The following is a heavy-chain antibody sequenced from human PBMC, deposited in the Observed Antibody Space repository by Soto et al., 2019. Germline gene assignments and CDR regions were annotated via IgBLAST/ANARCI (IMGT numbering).Heavy chain of an antibody. V-gene: IGHV3-23*01. J-gene: IGHJ4*02. CDR1: GFTFISYS. CDR3: AKKVNSGPGSQYFDY. CDR2: FRTGADDGTT. Sequence: PGWSLRLSCASSGFTFISYSMSWVRQAPGKGLEWVSGFRTGADDGTTYYADSVKGRFTISRDISKNTLFLQMNSLRAEDTAIYYCAKKVNSGPGSQYFDYWGQGTLVTVSS. D-gene: IGHD3-10*01.